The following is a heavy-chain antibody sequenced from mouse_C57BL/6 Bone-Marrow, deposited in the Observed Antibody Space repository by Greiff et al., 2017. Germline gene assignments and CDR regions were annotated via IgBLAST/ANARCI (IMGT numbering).Heavy chain of an antibody. V-gene: IGHV5-6*01. CDR2: ISSGGSYT. Sequence: EVQGVESGGDLVKPGGSLKLSCAASGFTFSSYGMSWVRQTPDKRLEWVATISSGGSYTYYPDSVKGRYTISKDNAKNTQYLHMSSLKSEDTAMYDCARRYGGSCGYFDFWGRGTTATVSA. J-gene: IGHJ1*03. D-gene: IGHD1-1*01. CDR3: ARRYGGSCGYFDF. CDR1: GFTFSSYG.